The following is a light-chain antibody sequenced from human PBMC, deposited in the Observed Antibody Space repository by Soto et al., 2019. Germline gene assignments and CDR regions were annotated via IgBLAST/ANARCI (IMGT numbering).Light chain of an antibody. Sequence: ETVMTQSPATLSVSPGERATLSCRASQSVYSSLAWYQQKHGQAPRLLIYGASTRATGIPARFSGSGSGTEFTLTISSLEPEDFAVYYCQQRSNWPPFTFGQGTRLEI. CDR3: QQRSNWPPFT. CDR2: GAS. CDR1: QSVYSS. V-gene: IGKV3-15*01. J-gene: IGKJ5*01.